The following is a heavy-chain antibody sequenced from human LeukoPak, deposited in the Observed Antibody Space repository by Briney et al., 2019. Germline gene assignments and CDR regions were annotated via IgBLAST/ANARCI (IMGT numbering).Heavy chain of an antibody. CDR2: IYSGGST. J-gene: IGHJ6*03. Sequence: GGSLRLTCAASGFTVSSNYMSWVRQAPGKGLEWVSVIYSGGSTYYADSVKGRFTISRDNSKNTLYLQMNSLRAEDTAVYYRARSLAAAGPYYYYYYMDVWGKGTTVTVSS. CDR3: ARSLAAAGPYYYYYYMDV. D-gene: IGHD6-13*01. CDR1: GFTVSSNY. V-gene: IGHV3-53*01.